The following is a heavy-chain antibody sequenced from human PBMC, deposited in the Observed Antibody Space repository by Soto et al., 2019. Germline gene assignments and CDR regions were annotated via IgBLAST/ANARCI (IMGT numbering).Heavy chain of an antibody. V-gene: IGHV4-39*01. CDR1: GGSISSSSYY. CDR2: IYYSGST. Sequence: SETLSLTCTVSGGSISSSSYYWGWIRQPPGKGLEWIGSIYYSGSTYYNPSLKSRVTISVDTSKNQFSLKLSSVTAADTAVYYCARASTGAFDIWGQGTMVTVSS. CDR3: ARASTGAFDI. J-gene: IGHJ3*02.